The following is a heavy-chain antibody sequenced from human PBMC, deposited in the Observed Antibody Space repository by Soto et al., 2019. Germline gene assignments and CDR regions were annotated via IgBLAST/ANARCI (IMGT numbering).Heavy chain of an antibody. D-gene: IGHD3-3*01. CDR1: GFTFSSYG. V-gene: IGHV3-30*19. CDR3: AAMHYNFWSGSVDY. J-gene: IGHJ4*02. Sequence: GGSLRLSCAASGFTFSSYGMHWVRQGPGKGLEWVAIISYDGSQKHYADSVKGRFTISRDNSNKTLFLNMNSLRAEDTAVYYCAAMHYNFWSGSVDYWGQGIEVTVSS. CDR2: ISYDGSQK.